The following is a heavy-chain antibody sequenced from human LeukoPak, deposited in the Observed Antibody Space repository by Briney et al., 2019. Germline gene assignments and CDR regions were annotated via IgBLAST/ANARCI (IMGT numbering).Heavy chain of an antibody. CDR3: ARERGRGRDSPWFDY. V-gene: IGHV3-53*01. D-gene: IGHD1-26*01. J-gene: IGHJ4*02. CDR1: GCIVSGDF. Sequence: PGGSLRLSCAASGCIVSGDFMSWVRQAPGKGLELVSVIYSDGSTYYADSVKGRFTISRDNSKNTLDLQMTGLRAEDTAVYYCARERGRGRDSPWFDYWGQGTLVTVSS. CDR2: IYSDGST.